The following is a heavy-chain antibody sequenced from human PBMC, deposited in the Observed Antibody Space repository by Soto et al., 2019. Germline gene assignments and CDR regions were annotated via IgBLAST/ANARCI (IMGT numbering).Heavy chain of an antibody. D-gene: IGHD6-19*01. Sequence: TGGSLRLSCAASGFTFSNAWMSWVRQAPGKGLEWVGRIKSKTDGSSTSYADSVKGRFTISRDNAKNTLYLQMNSLRADDTAVYYCARAGDRIAVAVRFDPWGQGTLVTVSS. V-gene: IGHV3-74*01. CDR1: GFTFSNAW. CDR3: ARAGDRIAVAVRFDP. J-gene: IGHJ5*02. CDR2: IKSKTDGSST.